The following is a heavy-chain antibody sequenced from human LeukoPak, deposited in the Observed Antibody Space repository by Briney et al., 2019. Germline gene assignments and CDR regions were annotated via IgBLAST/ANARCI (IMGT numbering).Heavy chain of an antibody. CDR3: ARVVATHLDYYFDY. D-gene: IGHD5-12*01. V-gene: IGHV3-7*01. Sequence: GGSLRLSCAASGFTFSSYWMSWVRQAPGKGLEWVANIKQDGSEKYYVDSVKGRFTISRDNAKNSLYLQMNSLRAKDTAVYYCARVVATHLDYYFDYWGQGTLVTVSS. CDR1: GFTFSSYW. CDR2: IKQDGSEK. J-gene: IGHJ4*02.